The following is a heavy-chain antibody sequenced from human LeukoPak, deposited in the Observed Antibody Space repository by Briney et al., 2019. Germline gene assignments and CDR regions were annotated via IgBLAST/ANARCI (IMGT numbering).Heavy chain of an antibody. Sequence: GASVKVSCKGSGYTFTGYYMHWVRQPHAQGLEREGWINPNSGGTNYAQKFQGRVTMTRDTSISTAYMELSRLRSDDTAVYYCAREANSLWFGELSSYYYYYMDVWGKGTMVTVSS. D-gene: IGHD3-10*01. V-gene: IGHV1-2*02. CDR3: AREANSLWFGELSSYYYYYMDV. CDR1: GYTFTGYY. CDR2: INPNSGGT. J-gene: IGHJ6*03.